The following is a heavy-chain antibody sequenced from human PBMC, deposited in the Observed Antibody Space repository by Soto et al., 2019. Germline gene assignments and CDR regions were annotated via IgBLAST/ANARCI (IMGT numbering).Heavy chain of an antibody. V-gene: IGHV5-51*01. CDR1: GYSFTLYW. CDR3: ASLPYYYDSSGPPSY. J-gene: IGHJ4*02. D-gene: IGHD3-22*01. Sequence: PGESLKISCKGSGYSFTLYWMGWVRQLPGKGLEWMGIIYPGDSDTRYSPSFQGQVTISADKSISTAYLQWSSLKASDTAMYYCASLPYYYDSSGPPSYSGQGTLVTVSS. CDR2: IYPGDSDT.